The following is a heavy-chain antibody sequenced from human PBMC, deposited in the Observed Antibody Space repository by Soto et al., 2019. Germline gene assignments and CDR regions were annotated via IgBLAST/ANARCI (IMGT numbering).Heavy chain of an antibody. CDR2: IYYSGST. J-gene: IGHJ4*02. Sequence: SETLSLTCTVSGGSISSYYWSWIRQPPGKGLEWIGYIYYSGSTNYNPSLKSRVTISVDTSKNQFSLKLSSVTAADTAVYYCARHMGXYSPXYXFDYWGQXTLVTVSS. CDR1: GGSISSYY. CDR3: ARHMGXYSPXYXFDY. V-gene: IGHV4-59*08. D-gene: IGHD5-18*01.